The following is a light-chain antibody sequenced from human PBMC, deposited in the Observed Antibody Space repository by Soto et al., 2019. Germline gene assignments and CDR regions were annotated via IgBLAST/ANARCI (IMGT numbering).Light chain of an antibody. CDR3: SSYTDSASYV. Sequence: QSALTQPASVSGSPGQSITISCTGTSSDVGTYNFVSWYQQHPGKAPKLMIYDVRDRPSGVSNRFSGSKSGNTASLIISGLQAEDEADYYCSSYTDSASYVFGRGTKLTVL. V-gene: IGLV2-14*03. J-gene: IGLJ1*01. CDR1: SSDVGTYNF. CDR2: DVR.